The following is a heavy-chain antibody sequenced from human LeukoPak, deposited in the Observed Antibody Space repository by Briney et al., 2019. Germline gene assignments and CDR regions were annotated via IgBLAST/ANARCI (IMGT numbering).Heavy chain of an antibody. V-gene: IGHV5-51*01. CDR3: AGPFGYSYGYIDY. CDR1: GYSFTSYW. CDR2: TYPGDSDT. Sequence: GESLEISCKGSGYSFTSYWIGWVRQMPGKGLEWMGITYPGDSDTRYSPSFQGQVTISADKSISTAYLQWSSLKASDTAMYYCAGPFGYSYGYIDYWGQGTLVTASS. J-gene: IGHJ4*02. D-gene: IGHD5-18*01.